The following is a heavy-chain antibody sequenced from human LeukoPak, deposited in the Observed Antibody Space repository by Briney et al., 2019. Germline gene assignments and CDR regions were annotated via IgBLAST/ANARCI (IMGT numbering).Heavy chain of an antibody. D-gene: IGHD3-22*01. CDR3: ARGIRITKIHYAFDI. CDR2: IYYSGST. Sequence: SETLSLTCTVSGGSISSYYWSWIRQPPGKGLEWIGYIYYSGSTNYNPSLKSRVTISVDTSKNQFSLKLSSVTAADTAVYYCARGIRITKIHYAFDIWGQGTMVTVSS. V-gene: IGHV4-59*01. J-gene: IGHJ3*02. CDR1: GGSISSYY.